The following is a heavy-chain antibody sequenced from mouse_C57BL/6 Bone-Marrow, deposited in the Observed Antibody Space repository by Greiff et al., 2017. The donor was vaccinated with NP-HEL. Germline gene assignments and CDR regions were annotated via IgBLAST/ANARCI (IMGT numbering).Heavy chain of an antibody. CDR3: TRDSNYLYYAMDY. CDR2: ISSGGDYI. CDR1: GFTFSSYA. Sequence: VQLKQSGEGLVKPGGSLKLSCAASGFTFSSYAMSWVRQTPEKRLEWVAYISSGGDYIYYADTVKGRFTISRDNARNTLYLQMSSLKSEDTAMYYCTRDSNYLYYAMDYWGQGTSVTVSS. D-gene: IGHD2-5*01. J-gene: IGHJ4*01. V-gene: IGHV5-9-1*02.